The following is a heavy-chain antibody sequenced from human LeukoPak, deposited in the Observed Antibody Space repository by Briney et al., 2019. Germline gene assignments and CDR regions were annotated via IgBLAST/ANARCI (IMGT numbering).Heavy chain of an antibody. V-gene: IGHV3-53*01. J-gene: IGHJ4*02. D-gene: IGHD6-19*01. Sequence: GGSLRLSCSASGFTFSSFALSWVRQAPGKGLEWISVLYSGGNTYYADSVKGRFTISRDNSENTLFLQMNSLRAEDTAVYYCARGISSSGWLDYWGQGTLVTVSS. CDR2: LYSGGNT. CDR1: GFTFSSFA. CDR3: ARGISSSGWLDY.